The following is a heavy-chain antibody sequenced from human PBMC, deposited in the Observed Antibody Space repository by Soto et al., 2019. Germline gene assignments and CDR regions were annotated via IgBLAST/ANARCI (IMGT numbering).Heavy chain of an antibody. Sequence: SETLSLTCAVYGGSFSGYYWSWIRQPPGKGLEWIGEINHSGSINYNPSLKSRVTISVDTSKNQFSLKLRSVTAADTAIYYCARGNGMLLAVQGDAPDKYYLDSWSQGTLVTVSS. CDR3: ARGNGMLLAVQGDAPDKYYLDS. D-gene: IGHD2-8*01. CDR2: INHSGSI. V-gene: IGHV4-34*01. J-gene: IGHJ4*02. CDR1: GGSFSGYY.